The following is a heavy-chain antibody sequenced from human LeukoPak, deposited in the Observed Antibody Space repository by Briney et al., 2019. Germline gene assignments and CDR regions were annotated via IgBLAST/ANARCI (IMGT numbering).Heavy chain of an antibody. J-gene: IGHJ4*02. D-gene: IGHD4-11*01. CDR1: GFTFRDFW. CDR3: ANIGSYYSNYDIPAY. Sequence: GGSLRLSREVSGFTFRDFWMNWVRQAPGKGLEWVANINQDGSEKYYVDSVKGRFTISRDNAKNSLYLQMNSLRAEDTAVYYCANIGSYYSNYDIPAYWGQGTLVTVSS. CDR2: INQDGSEK. V-gene: IGHV3-7*03.